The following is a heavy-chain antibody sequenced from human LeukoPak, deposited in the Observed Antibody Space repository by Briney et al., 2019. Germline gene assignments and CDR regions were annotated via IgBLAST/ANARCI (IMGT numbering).Heavy chain of an antibody. Sequence: GGSLRLSCAASGFTFSSYEMNWVRQAPGKGLEWVSYISSSGSTIYYADSVKGRFTISRDNAKNTLYLQMNSLRAEDTAVYYCAKGWDFWSGLFDYWGQGTLVTVSS. J-gene: IGHJ4*02. CDR1: GFTFSSYE. CDR3: AKGWDFWSGLFDY. CDR2: ISSSGSTI. V-gene: IGHV3-48*03. D-gene: IGHD3-3*01.